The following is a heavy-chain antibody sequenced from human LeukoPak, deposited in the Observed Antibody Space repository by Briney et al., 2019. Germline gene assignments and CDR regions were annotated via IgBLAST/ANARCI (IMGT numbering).Heavy chain of an antibody. CDR2: IYYSGST. Sequence: PSETLSLTCTVSGGSISSSSYYWGWIRQPPGKGLEWIGSIYYSGSTYYNPSLKSRVTISVDTSKNQFSLKLSSVTAADTAVYYCASVYDSSGYVDYWGQGTLVTVSS. CDR1: GGSISSSSYY. V-gene: IGHV4-39*01. D-gene: IGHD3-22*01. CDR3: ASVYDSSGYVDY. J-gene: IGHJ4*02.